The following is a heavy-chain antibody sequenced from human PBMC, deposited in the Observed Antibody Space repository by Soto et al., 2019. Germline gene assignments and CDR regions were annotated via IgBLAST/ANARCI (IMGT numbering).Heavy chain of an antibody. J-gene: IGHJ4*02. CDR2: INPSGGST. V-gene: IGHV1-46*01. CDR3: ARDHLGLRYFDWLLGDY. Sequence: GASVKVSCKASGYTFTSYYMHWVRQAPGQGLEWMGIINPSGGSTSYAQKFQGRVTMTRDTSTSTVYMELSSLRSEDTAVYYCARDHLGLRYFDWLLGDYWGQGTLVTVSS. CDR1: GYTFTSYY. D-gene: IGHD3-9*01.